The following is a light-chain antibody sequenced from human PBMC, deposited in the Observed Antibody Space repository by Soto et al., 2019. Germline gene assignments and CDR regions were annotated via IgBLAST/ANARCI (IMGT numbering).Light chain of an antibody. Sequence: DIVMTQSPLSLPVTPGEPASISCRSSQSLLHSNGYNYLDWYLQKPGRSPQVLIYLGSNRASGVPDRFSGSGSGTDFTLKISSVEAEDVGVIYCMQALQTPLTFGGGTKVDIK. CDR2: LGS. J-gene: IGKJ4*01. V-gene: IGKV2-28*01. CDR1: QSLLHSNGYNY. CDR3: MQALQTPLT.